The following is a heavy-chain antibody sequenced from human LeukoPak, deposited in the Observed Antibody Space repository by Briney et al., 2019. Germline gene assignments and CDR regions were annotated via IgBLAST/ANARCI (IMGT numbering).Heavy chain of an antibody. D-gene: IGHD3-3*01. CDR1: GFTFSDYW. CDR2: IKEGGSET. CDR3: ARATIFGVVSALGPLDS. V-gene: IGHV3-7*01. Sequence: GGSLRLSCAASGFTFSDYWMTWVRQAPGRGLECMANIKEGGSETYYVDSVEGRFTISRDNAKNSLYLQMNSLRAEDTAVYYCARATIFGVVSALGPLDSWGQGTLVTVSS. J-gene: IGHJ4*02.